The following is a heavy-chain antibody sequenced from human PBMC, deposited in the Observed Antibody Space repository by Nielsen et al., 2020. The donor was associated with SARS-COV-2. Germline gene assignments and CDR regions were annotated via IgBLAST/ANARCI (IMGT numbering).Heavy chain of an antibody. CDR2: IDNSGTT. Sequence: RQAPGKGLEWIGYIDNSGTTNYNPSLKSRVTISVDTSKNQFSLKLSSVTAADTAVYYCARGRWELGAVIIPYYYYYYMDVWGKGTTVTVSS. V-gene: IGHV4-31*02. D-gene: IGHD3-3*01. CDR3: ARGRWELGAVIIPYYYYYYMDV. J-gene: IGHJ6*03.